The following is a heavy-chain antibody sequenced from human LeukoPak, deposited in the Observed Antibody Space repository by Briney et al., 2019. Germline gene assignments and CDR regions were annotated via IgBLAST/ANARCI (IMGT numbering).Heavy chain of an antibody. CDR1: GFTFSNYG. D-gene: IGHD6-13*01. CDR3: ARALPRSQQLVRSGNYYYGMDV. CDR2: ISYDGSNK. Sequence: PGRSLRLSCAASGFTFSNYGIHWVRQAPGKGLEWVAVISYDGSNKYFVDSVKGRFTMSRDNSKNTLYLQMNSLRAEDTAVYYCARALPRSQQLVRSGNYYYGMDVWGQGTTVTVSS. J-gene: IGHJ6*02. V-gene: IGHV3-30*03.